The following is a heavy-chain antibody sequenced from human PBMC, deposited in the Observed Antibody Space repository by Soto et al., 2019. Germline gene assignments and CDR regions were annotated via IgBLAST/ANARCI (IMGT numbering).Heavy chain of an antibody. CDR1: GGSVSSRSYY. V-gene: IGHV4-61*01. J-gene: IGHJ4*02. Sequence: SETLSLTCTVSGGSVSSRSYYWSWIRQPPGKGLEWIGYIYYSGSTNYNPSLKSRVTISVDTSKNQFSLKLSSVTAADTAVYYCARSTVTIDYWGQGTLVTVS. CDR2: IYYSGST. CDR3: ARSTVTIDY. D-gene: IGHD4-17*01.